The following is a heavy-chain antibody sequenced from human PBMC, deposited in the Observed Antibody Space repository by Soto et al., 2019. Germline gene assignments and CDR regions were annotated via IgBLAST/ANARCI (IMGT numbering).Heavy chain of an antibody. CDR3: ARGPPTTVTGRFYFYYYMDV. J-gene: IGHJ6*03. V-gene: IGHV6-1*01. Sequence: SPTLSLTCAISGDSVSSNSAAWNWIRQSPSRGLEWLGRTYYRSKWYSDYAVSVKSRITINPDTSKNQFSLQLNSVTPEDTAVYYCARGPPTTVTGRFYFYYYMDVWGKGTTVTVSS. CDR2: TYYRSKWYS. D-gene: IGHD4-17*01. CDR1: GDSVSSNSAA.